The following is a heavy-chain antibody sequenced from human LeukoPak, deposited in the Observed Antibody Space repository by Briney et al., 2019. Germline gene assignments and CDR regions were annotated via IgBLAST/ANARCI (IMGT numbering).Heavy chain of an antibody. CDR2: IYYSGST. CDR3: ARQAGEMATTRRLFDY. V-gene: IGHV4-39*01. Sequence: SETLSLTCTVSGGSISSSSYYWGWIRQPPGKGLEWIGSIYYSGSTYYNPSLKSRVTISVDTSKNQFSPKLSSVTAADTAVYYCARQAGEMATTRRLFDYWGQGTLVTASS. CDR1: GGSISSSSYY. D-gene: IGHD5-24*01. J-gene: IGHJ4*02.